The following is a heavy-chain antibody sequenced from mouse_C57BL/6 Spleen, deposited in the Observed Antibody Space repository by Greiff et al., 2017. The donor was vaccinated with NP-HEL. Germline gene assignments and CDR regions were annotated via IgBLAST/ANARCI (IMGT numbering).Heavy chain of an antibody. CDR3: ARERDGYYFDY. J-gene: IGHJ2*01. D-gene: IGHD2-3*01. Sequence: ESGAELVRPGTSVKVSCKASGYAFTNYLIEWVKQRPGQGLEWIGVINPGSGGTNYNEKFKGKATLTADKSSSTAYMQLSSLTSEDSAVYFCARERDGYYFDYWGQGTTLTVSS. CDR1: GYAFTNYL. V-gene: IGHV1-54*01. CDR2: INPGSGGT.